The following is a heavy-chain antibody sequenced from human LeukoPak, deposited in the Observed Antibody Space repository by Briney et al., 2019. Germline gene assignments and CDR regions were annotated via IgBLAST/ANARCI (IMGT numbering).Heavy chain of an antibody. CDR3: ARDLEDCSGGSCYSWFDP. CDR2: ISYDGSNK. Sequence: PGGSLRLSCAASGFTISDYWMSWVRQAPGKGLEWVAVISYDGSNKYYADSVKGRFTISRDNSKNTLYLQMNSLRAEDTAVYYCARDLEDCSGGSCYSWFDPWGQGTLVTVSS. CDR1: GFTISDYW. D-gene: IGHD2-15*01. V-gene: IGHV3-30-3*01. J-gene: IGHJ5*02.